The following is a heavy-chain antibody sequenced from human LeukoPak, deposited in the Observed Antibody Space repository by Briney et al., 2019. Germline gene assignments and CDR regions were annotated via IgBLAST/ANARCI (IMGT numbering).Heavy chain of an antibody. CDR2: INSDGSIT. CDR1: GFAFRSYW. J-gene: IGHJ6*02. Sequence: GGSLRLSCAASGFAFRSYWIHWVRQDPGKGLVWVSRINSDGSITNYADSVKGRFTISRDNAENTVDLHMSSLRAEDTAVYYCARIGEAGVPFAMDVWGPGTTVTVSS. CDR3: ARIGEAGVPFAMDV. V-gene: IGHV3-74*01. D-gene: IGHD3-3*01.